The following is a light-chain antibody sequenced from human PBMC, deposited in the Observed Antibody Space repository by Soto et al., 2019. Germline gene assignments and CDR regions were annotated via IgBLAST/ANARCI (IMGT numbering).Light chain of an antibody. CDR1: QSIGKH. J-gene: IGKJ5*01. CDR2: AAS. V-gene: IGKV1-39*01. CDR3: QQGYTSAIT. Sequence: DVQMPQAPSSLSASVGDRVTITCRASQSIGKHLNWYQQQPGKAPKFLIYAASNLQSGVPSRFSGSGSGTDFTLTVNSLQPEDFATYYCQQGYTSAITFGQGTRLEIK.